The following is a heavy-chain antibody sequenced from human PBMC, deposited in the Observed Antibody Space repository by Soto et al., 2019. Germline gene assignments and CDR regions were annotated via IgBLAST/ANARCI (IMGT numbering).Heavy chain of an antibody. CDR1: GYSFTSYL. D-gene: IGHD2-15*01. J-gene: IGHJ3*02. V-gene: IGHV5-51*01. CDR2: IYPGDSDT. Sequence: GESLKISCKGSGYSFTSYLIGWVRQMPGKGLEWMGIIYPGDSDTRYSPSFQGQVTISADKSISTAYLQWSSLKASDTAMYYCARQAVVVVAATSDAFDIWGQGTMVTVSS. CDR3: ARQAVVVVAATSDAFDI.